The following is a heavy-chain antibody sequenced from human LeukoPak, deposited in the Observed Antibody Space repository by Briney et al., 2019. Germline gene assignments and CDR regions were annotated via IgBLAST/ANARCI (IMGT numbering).Heavy chain of an antibody. Sequence: QSGGSLRLSCAASGFTFSTYGMNWVRQAPGKGLEWVSGIRGNGVTTYYADSVKGRFTISRDNSKNTLYLQMNSLRAEDTAVYYCATGVLGYEDYWGQGTLVTVSS. V-gene: IGHV3-23*01. CDR1: GFTFSTYG. J-gene: IGHJ4*02. CDR2: IRGNGVTT. CDR3: ATGVLGYEDY. D-gene: IGHD5-12*01.